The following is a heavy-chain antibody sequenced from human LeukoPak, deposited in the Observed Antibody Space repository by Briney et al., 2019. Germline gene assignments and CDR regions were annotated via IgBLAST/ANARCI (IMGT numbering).Heavy chain of an antibody. CDR2: IYYSGST. V-gene: IGHV4-39*01. CDR1: GGSISSSSYY. CDR3: ARHLPGYGNDY. J-gene: IGHJ4*02. D-gene: IGHD5-18*01. Sequence: PSETLSLTCTVSGGSISSSSYYWGWIRQPPGKGLEWIGSIYYSGSTYYNPSLKSRVTISVDTSKNQFSLKLSSVTAADTAVYYCARHLPGYGNDYWGQGTLVTVSS.